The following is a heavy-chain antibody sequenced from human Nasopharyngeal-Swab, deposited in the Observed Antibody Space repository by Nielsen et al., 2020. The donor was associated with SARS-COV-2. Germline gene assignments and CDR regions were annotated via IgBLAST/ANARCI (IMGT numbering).Heavy chain of an antibody. D-gene: IGHD6-6*01. J-gene: IGHJ4*02. CDR3: AVIAARPPEYFDY. Sequence: GGSLRLYCAASGFTFSSYGMHWVRQAPGKGLEWVAVIWYDGSNKYYADSVKGRFTISRDNSKNTLYLQMNSLRAEDTAVYYCAVIAARPPEYFDYWGQGTLVTVSS. CDR2: IWYDGSNK. CDR1: GFTFSSYG. V-gene: IGHV3-33*01.